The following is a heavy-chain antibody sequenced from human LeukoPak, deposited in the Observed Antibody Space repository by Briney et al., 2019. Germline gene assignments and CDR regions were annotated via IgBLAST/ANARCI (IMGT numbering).Heavy chain of an antibody. CDR3: AKDGRYCSGTRCYFGGPYYYYYYMDV. Sequence: GKSLRLSCAASKFTFSSYGMHRVRQAPGKGLEWVALIWYDGSNKYYADSVKGRFTISRDNSKNTLYLQMNSLRAEDTAVYYCAKDGRYCSGTRCYFGGPYYYYYYMDVWGKGTTVTVSS. V-gene: IGHV3-33*06. CDR2: IWYDGSNK. CDR1: KFTFSSYG. D-gene: IGHD2-2*01. J-gene: IGHJ6*03.